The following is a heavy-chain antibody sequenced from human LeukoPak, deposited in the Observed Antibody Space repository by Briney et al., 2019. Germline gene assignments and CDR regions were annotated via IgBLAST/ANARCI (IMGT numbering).Heavy chain of an antibody. CDR2: IRYDGSHK. CDR1: GFTFVSHG. CDR3: AKGRQGSGSYPDY. Sequence: GGSLRLSCVVSGFTFVSHGMHWVRQAPGKGLEWVAFIRYDGSHKYYADSVKGRFTISRDNSKNTLYLQMNSLRAEDTAVYYCAKGRQGSGSYPDYWGQGTLVTVSS. J-gene: IGHJ4*02. D-gene: IGHD3-10*01. V-gene: IGHV3-30*02.